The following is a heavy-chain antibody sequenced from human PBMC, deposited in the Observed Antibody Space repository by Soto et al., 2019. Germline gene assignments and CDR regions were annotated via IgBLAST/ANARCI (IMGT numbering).Heavy chain of an antibody. CDR1: GGSISSYY. V-gene: IGHV4-59*01. Sequence: SETLSLTCTVSGGSISSYYWSWIRQPPGKGLAWIGYIYYSGSTNYNPSLKSRVTISVDTSKNQFSLKLSSVTAADTAVYYCAIGATVTTFDYRGQGTLVTVSS. D-gene: IGHD4-17*01. J-gene: IGHJ4*02. CDR2: IYYSGST. CDR3: AIGATVTTFDY.